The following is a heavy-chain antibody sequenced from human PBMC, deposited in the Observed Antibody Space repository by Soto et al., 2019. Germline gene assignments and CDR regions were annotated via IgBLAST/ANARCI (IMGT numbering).Heavy chain of an antibody. CDR2: INQDGSGT. D-gene: IGHD6-19*01. J-gene: IGHJ4*02. V-gene: IGHV3-7*03. CDR3: SRYFRGSGRYFFAH. CDR1: EFTFISSF. Sequence: SGGSLRLSCIAFEFTFISSFMGGVRQAPGKGLEWVANINQDGSGTYYVDSVKGRFTISRDNAKNSLYLQMNSLRAEDTAVYYCSRYFRGSGRYFFAHCGQGTLVTVSS.